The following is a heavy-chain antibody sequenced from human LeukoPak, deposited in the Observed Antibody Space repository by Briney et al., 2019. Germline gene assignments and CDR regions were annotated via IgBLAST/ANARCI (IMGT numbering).Heavy chain of an antibody. CDR3: AKDHSWGGWFPLGDAFDI. J-gene: IGHJ3*02. CDR2: IRYDGSNK. Sequence: GGSLRLSCAASGFTFSSYEMNWVRQAPGKGLEWVAFIRYDGSNKYYADSVKGRFTISRDNSKNTLYLQMNSLRAEDTAVYYCAKDHSWGGWFPLGDAFDIWGQGTMVTVSS. V-gene: IGHV3-30*02. CDR1: GFTFSSYE. D-gene: IGHD6-19*01.